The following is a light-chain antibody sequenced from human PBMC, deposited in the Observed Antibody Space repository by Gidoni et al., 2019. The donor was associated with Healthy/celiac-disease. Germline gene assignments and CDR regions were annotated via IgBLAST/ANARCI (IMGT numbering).Light chain of an antibody. J-gene: IGKJ3*01. V-gene: IGKV1-33*01. CDR3: QRYDNN. CDR2: DAY. Sequence: DIQMTQSPSSLPESVGARVTITCQTSLDISYYLKWYQQKPGKAPKHLIYDAYNLETGVPSRFRGSGSGTDFTCSMKSLQSENNATYYCQRYDNNLGPGTKVDIK. CDR1: LDISYY.